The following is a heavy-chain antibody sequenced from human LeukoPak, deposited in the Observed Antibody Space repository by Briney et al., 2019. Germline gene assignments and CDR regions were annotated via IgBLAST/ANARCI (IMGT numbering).Heavy chain of an antibody. CDR1: GFTFSDYY. J-gene: IGHJ4*02. V-gene: IGHV3-23*01. D-gene: IGHD2-15*01. Sequence: GGSLRLSCAASGFTFSDYYMSWIRQAPGKGLEWVSAMSGSSGRTYYADSVKGRFTISRDNSKNTLYVQMNSLRADDTAVYYCAKWGCSGSSCYPFAYWGQGTLVTVSS. CDR3: AKWGCSGSSCYPFAY. CDR2: MSGSSGRT.